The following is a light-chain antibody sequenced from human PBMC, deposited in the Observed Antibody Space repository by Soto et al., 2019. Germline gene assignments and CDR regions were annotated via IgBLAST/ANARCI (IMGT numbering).Light chain of an antibody. V-gene: IGKV1-39*01. Sequence: DIQMTQSPSSLSASLGDRVTITCRASQSISSYLNWYQQKPGKAPKLPIYAASSLQSGVPSRFSGSGSGTDFTLTISSLQPEDFATYYCQQTYSIPLTFGGGTKVELK. CDR2: AAS. CDR3: QQTYSIPLT. J-gene: IGKJ4*01. CDR1: QSISSY.